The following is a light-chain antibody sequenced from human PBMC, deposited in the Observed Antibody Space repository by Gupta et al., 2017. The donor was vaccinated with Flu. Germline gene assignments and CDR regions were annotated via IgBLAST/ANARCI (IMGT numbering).Light chain of an antibody. CDR2: GEN. CDR1: GRGCYY. J-gene: IGLJ1*01. V-gene: IGLV3-19*01. Sequence: GHTARTTSRGDGRGCYYAAWYQQRPGQAPQLIIYGENSRPSGIPDRFSGSNPGNTASLTITGAQAEDEADYFCNSRATNVAQDVFGPGTKLTGL. CDR3: NSRATNVAQDV.